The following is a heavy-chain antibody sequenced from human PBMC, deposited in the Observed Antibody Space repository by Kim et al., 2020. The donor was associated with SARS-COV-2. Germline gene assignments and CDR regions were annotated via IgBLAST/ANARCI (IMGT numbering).Heavy chain of an antibody. V-gene: IGHV5-51*01. J-gene: IGHJ4*02. CDR2: IYPGDSDS. D-gene: IGHD3-16*01. Sequence: GESLKISCKTSGYNFPSYWIGWVRQMPGKGLDWMGIIYPGDSDSRYSPSLQGQVTFSADKSTTTAYLQWSSLKASDTAMYYCARSAGPYDYYFDYWGQGTLVAVSS. CDR3: ARSAGPYDYYFDY. CDR1: GYNFPSYW.